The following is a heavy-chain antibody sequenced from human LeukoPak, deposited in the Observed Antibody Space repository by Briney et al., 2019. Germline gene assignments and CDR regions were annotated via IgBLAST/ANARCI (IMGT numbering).Heavy chain of an antibody. CDR3: AKPREGSGSSGFYYGLDV. CDR1: GFTFSSYA. J-gene: IGHJ6*02. CDR2: IAGGGYST. Sequence: GGSLRLSCAASGFTFSSYAMSWVRQAPGKGLEWVSAIAGGGYSTYYADFVKGRFTISRDNSKNTLYLQMNSLRAEDTAIYYCAKPREGSGSSGFYYGLDVWGQGTTVTVSS. V-gene: IGHV3-23*01. D-gene: IGHD6-19*01.